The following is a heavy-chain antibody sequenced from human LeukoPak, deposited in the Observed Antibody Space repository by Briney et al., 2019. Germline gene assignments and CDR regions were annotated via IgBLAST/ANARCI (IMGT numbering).Heavy chain of an antibody. D-gene: IGHD6-13*01. CDR3: ARSPRVSTLRIAAAPFDP. Sequence: ASVKVSCKASGYIFTNYGISWVRQAPGQRLEWMGWINAGNGNTKYSQKFQGRVTITRDTSASTAYMELNSLRSEDTAVYYCARSPRVSTLRIAAAPFDPWGQGTLVTVSS. CDR1: GYIFTNYG. CDR2: INAGNGNT. J-gene: IGHJ5*02. V-gene: IGHV1-3*01.